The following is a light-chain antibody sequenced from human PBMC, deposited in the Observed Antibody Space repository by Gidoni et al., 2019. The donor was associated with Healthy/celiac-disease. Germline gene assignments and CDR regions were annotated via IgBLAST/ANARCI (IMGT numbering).Light chain of an antibody. V-gene: IGKV1-9*01. CDR1: QGISSY. CDR3: QQFNSYPRAFT. J-gene: IGKJ3*01. Sequence: IELTQSPSSLSASLGDRVTITCRASQGISSYLAWYQQKPGKAHKLLLYAASSLQSWVPARFSGSGSGTDFTLTLSSLQPEDFATYDCQQFNSYPRAFTFGPGTKVDIK. CDR2: AAS.